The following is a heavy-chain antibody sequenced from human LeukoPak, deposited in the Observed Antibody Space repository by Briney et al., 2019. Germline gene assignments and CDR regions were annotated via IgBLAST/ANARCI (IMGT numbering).Heavy chain of an antibody. CDR3: ARGYCSGGSCYTYNWFDP. D-gene: IGHD2-15*01. V-gene: IGHV4-4*07. CDR2: IYTSGST. Sequence: NPSETLSLTCAVSGGSMSSYFWSWIRQPAGKGLEWIGRIYTSGSTNYNPSLKSRVTISVDTSKNQFSLKLSSVTAADTAVYYCARGYCSGGSCYTYNWFDPWGQGTLVTVSS. CDR1: GGSMSSYF. J-gene: IGHJ5*02.